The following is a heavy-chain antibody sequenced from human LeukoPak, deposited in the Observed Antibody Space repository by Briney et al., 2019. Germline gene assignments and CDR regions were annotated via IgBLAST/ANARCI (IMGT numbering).Heavy chain of an antibody. D-gene: IGHD6-19*01. Sequence: GASVKVSCKASGYTFSNYGISWVRQAPGQGLEWTAWISAYNGDTNYAQKLQGRVTMTTDTSTSTAYMELRSLRSDDTAVYYCARLPGVAVSGSMYQFDYWGQGTLVAVSS. CDR1: GYTFSNYG. J-gene: IGHJ4*02. V-gene: IGHV1-18*01. CDR2: ISAYNGDT. CDR3: ARLPGVAVSGSMYQFDY.